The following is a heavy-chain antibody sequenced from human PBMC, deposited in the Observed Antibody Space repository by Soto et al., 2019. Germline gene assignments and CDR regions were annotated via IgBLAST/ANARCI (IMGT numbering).Heavy chain of an antibody. CDR1: GDSVSSNSAA. Sequence: PSQTLSLTCAISGDSVSSNSAAWNWIRQSPSRGLEWLGRTYYRSKWYNDYAVSVKSRITINPDTSKNQFSLQLNSVTPEDTAVYYCARATYDFWSGYNNNWFDPWGQGXLVTVSS. V-gene: IGHV6-1*01. J-gene: IGHJ5*02. CDR3: ARATYDFWSGYNNNWFDP. D-gene: IGHD3-3*01. CDR2: TYYRSKWYN.